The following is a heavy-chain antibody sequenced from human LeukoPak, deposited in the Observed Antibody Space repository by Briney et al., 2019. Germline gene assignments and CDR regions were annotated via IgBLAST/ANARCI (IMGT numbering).Heavy chain of an antibody. V-gene: IGHV1-18*04. CDR2: SSAYNGNT. CDR3: ARGGNYGSKLPFDY. J-gene: IGHJ4*02. CDR1: GYTFASYG. Sequence: ASVKVSCKASGYTFASYGISWGRQAPGQGLEWMGWSSAYNGNTNYAQKLQGRGTITTDTSTSTAYMELRSLRSDDTAVYYCARGGNYGSKLPFDYWGQGTLVTVSS. D-gene: IGHD3-10*01.